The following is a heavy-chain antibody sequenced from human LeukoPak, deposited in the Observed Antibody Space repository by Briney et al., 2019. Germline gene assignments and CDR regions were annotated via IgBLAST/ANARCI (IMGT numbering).Heavy chain of an antibody. CDR2: IYPGDSDT. D-gene: IGHD4-17*01. CDR3: ARRDLYGDYVDADY. J-gene: IGHJ4*02. V-gene: IGHV5-51*01. CDR1: GYIFTSYW. Sequence: GEALEISFKGAGYIFTSYWIGWGRRMPGKGVGWRGIIYPGDSDTRYSQSFEGQVTISADKSITTAYLQWSSLKASDTAMYYCARRDLYGDYVDADYWGQGTLVTVSS.